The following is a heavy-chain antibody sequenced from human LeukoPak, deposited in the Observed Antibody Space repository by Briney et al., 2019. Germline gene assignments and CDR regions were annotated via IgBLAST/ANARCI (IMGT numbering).Heavy chain of an antibody. D-gene: IGHD3-10*01. CDR3: AKDRGFGDAFDI. CDR2: IIGSGGNT. V-gene: IGHV3-23*01. CDR1: GFTFSSYA. Sequence: PRGSLRLSCAASGFTFSSYAMSWVRQPPGKGLEWVSAIIGSGGNTYYADSVKGRFTISRDNSKNTLYLQMNSLRAEDTAVYYCAKDRGFGDAFDIWGQGAMVTVSS. J-gene: IGHJ3*02.